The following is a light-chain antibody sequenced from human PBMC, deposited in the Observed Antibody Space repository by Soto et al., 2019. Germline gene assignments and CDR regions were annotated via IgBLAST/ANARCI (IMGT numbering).Light chain of an antibody. V-gene: IGKV3-20*01. CDR1: QSVSGTY. J-gene: IGKJ4*01. Sequence: EIVLTQSPATLSLSPGESATLSCRASQSVSGTYLVWYQQKPGQAPRLLIHGASIRATGIPDRFSGSGSGTGFSLTISRLEHEDLAVYYCQHYGTSLIFGGGTKVE. CDR2: GAS. CDR3: QHYGTSLI.